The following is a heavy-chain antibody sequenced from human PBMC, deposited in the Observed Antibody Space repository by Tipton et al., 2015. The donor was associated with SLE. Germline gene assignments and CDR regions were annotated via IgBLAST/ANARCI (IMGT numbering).Heavy chain of an antibody. J-gene: IGHJ4*02. CDR2: IYHSGIT. Sequence: TLSLTCTVSGGSISSYYWSWIRQPPGKGLEWIGYIYHSGITYYNPSLRSRVTISLDTSKNQFSLKLSSATAADTAVYYCARDPRLNWDYGTYFDYWGQGTLVTVSS. CDR1: GGSISSYY. V-gene: IGHV4-59*12. CDR3: ARDPRLNWDYGTYFDY. D-gene: IGHD3-16*01.